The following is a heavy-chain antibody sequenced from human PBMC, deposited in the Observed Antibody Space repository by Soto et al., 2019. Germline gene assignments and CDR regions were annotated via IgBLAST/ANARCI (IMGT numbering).Heavy chain of an antibody. V-gene: IGHV4-30-2*01. J-gene: IGHJ4*02. CDR3: AAGGGLPRYY. CDR1: GGSISSGGYS. Sequence: QLQLQESGSGLVKPSQTLSLTCAVSGGSISSGGYSWSWIRQAPGKGLEWVGYIYHSGSTYYNPSLKSRVPISVDRSKNQVSLKLSSVTAADTAVYYCAAGGGLPRYYWGQGTLVTVSS. CDR2: IYHSGST. D-gene: IGHD5-12*01.